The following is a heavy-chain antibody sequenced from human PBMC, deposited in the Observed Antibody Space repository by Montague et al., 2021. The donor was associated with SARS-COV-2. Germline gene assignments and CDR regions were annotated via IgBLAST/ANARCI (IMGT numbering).Heavy chain of an antibody. J-gene: IGHJ6*02. D-gene: IGHD3-10*01. CDR3: ARDDMVLQGVTKGMDV. CDR2: MYYSGGT. CDR1: GGSISSSNYY. V-gene: IGHV4-39*07. Sequence: SETLSLTCTVSGGSISSSNYYWGWIRQPPGKGLEWIGNMYYSGGTYYNPSLKSRVTISIDTSKNQFSLKLSSVTAADTAVYYCARDDMVLQGVTKGMDVWGQGTTVTVSS.